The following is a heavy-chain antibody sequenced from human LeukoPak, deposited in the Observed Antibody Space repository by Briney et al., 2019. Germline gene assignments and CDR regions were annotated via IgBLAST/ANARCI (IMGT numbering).Heavy chain of an antibody. CDR1: GGSISSYY. V-gene: IGHV4-4*07. D-gene: IGHD6-13*01. J-gene: IGHJ4*02. CDR3: ARDSISSSYDY. Sequence: SETLSLTSTVSGGSISSYYWSWIRQPAGEGLEWIGRIYTSGSTNYNPSLKSRVTMSVDTSKNQFSLKLSSVTAADTAVYYCARDSISSSYDYWGQGTLVTVSS. CDR2: IYTSGST.